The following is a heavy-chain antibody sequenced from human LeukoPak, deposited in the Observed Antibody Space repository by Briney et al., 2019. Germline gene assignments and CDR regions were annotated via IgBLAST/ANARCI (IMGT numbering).Heavy chain of an antibody. D-gene: IGHD3-22*01. CDR1: GGSISSSSYY. CDR3: ARRNYYDSSGMGAFDI. Sequence: PSETLSLTCTVSGGSISSSSYYWGWIRQPPGKGLEWIGSIYYSGSTYYNPSLKSRVTISVDTSKNQFSLKLSSVTAAGTAVYYCARRNYYDSSGMGAFDIWGQGTMVTVSS. J-gene: IGHJ3*02. V-gene: IGHV4-39*01. CDR2: IYYSGST.